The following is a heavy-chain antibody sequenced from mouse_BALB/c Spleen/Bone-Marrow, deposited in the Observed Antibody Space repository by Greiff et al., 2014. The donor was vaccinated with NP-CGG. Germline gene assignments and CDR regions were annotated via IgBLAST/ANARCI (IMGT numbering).Heavy chain of an antibody. J-gene: IGHJ3*01. D-gene: IGHD2-1*01. Sequence: EVKLEESXAELVKPGASVKLSCTASGFNIKDSYLHWVKQRPEQGLDWIGRIDPAKGNTNYDPKFQGKATITADTSSNTAYLQLXSLTSEDTAVYFCARNYPFAYWGQGTLVTVSA. V-gene: IGHV14-3*02. CDR1: GFNIKDSY. CDR2: IDPAKGNT. CDR3: ARNYPFAY.